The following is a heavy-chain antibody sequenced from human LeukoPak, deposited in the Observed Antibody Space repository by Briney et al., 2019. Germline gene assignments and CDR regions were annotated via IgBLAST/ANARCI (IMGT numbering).Heavy chain of an antibody. V-gene: IGHV4-59*01. J-gene: IGHJ6*03. CDR2: VDHTGST. CDR3: ARGRVSSSTWYSTYYYYFYMDV. D-gene: IGHD4-11*01. CDR1: DDSITMYY. Sequence: PSETLSLTCCVSDDSITMYYWTWIRQPPGKGLEWIGYVDHTGSTNFNPSLNGRVSISRDTSKNLFSLRLRSVTAADTAVYFCARGRVSSSTWYSTYYYYFYMDVWGKGTTVTVSS.